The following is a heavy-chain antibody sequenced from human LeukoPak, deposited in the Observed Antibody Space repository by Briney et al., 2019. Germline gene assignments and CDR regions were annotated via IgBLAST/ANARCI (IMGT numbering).Heavy chain of an antibody. CDR3: VRGWTGIYPAS. CDR1: GFNFCHYR. D-gene: IGHD3/OR15-3a*01. CDR2: IKEDGTEK. Sequence: GGPLRLFCAGTGFNFCHYRMICIRQAPGKGLEWVANIKEDGTEKHYLHSVKGRFTISRDNAKNSVHLQIGSRRAEDTGVYYCVRGWTGIYPASWGQGTQVTVSS. J-gene: IGHJ4*02. V-gene: IGHV3-7*01.